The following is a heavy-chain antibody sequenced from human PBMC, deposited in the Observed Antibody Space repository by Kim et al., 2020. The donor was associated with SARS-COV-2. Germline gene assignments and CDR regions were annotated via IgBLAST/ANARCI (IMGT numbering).Heavy chain of an antibody. Sequence: GGSLRLSCAASGFTFSSYAMHWVRQAPGKGLEWVAVISYDGSNKYYADSVKGRFTISRDNSKNTLYLQMNSLRAEDTAVYYCARDHSSSWYPELTYYFDYWGQGTLVTVSS. CDR2: ISYDGSNK. CDR3: ARDHSSSWYPELTYYFDY. V-gene: IGHV3-30*04. J-gene: IGHJ4*02. D-gene: IGHD6-13*01. CDR1: GFTFSSYA.